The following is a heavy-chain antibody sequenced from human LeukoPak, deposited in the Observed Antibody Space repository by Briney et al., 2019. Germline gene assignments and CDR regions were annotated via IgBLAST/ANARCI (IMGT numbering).Heavy chain of an antibody. Sequence: GGSLRLSCAASGFTFSSYWMSWVRQAPGKGLGWVANIKQDGSEKYYVDSVKGRFTISRDSAKNSLYLQMNSLRAEDTAVYYCARDRYCSSTSCWGYYMDVWGKGTTVTVSS. CDR1: GFTFSSYW. CDR2: IKQDGSEK. J-gene: IGHJ6*03. V-gene: IGHV3-7*01. D-gene: IGHD2-2*01. CDR3: ARDRYCSSTSCWGYYMDV.